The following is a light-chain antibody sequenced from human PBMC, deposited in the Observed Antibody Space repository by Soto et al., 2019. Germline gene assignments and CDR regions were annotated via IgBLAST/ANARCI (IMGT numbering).Light chain of an antibody. Sequence: EIVLTQSPGTLSLSPGERATLSCRASQSVSSSYLAWYQQKPGQAPRLLIYGASSRATGISDRFSGSGSGTDFTLTISRLEPEDFAVYSCQQYGSSRYTFVQGTKLEIK. J-gene: IGKJ2*01. CDR1: QSVSSSY. CDR3: QQYGSSRYT. CDR2: GAS. V-gene: IGKV3-20*01.